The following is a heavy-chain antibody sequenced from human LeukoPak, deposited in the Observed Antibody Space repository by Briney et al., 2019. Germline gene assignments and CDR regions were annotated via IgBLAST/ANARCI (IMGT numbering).Heavy chain of an antibody. CDR2: IYYGGST. Sequence: PSETLSLTCAVYGGSFSGYYWSWIRQPPGKGLGWIGSIYYGGSTYYNPSLKSRVTISVDTSKNQFSLKLSSVTAADTAVYYCARQLSGGYYDSSGYRAASWFDPWGQGTLVTVSS. D-gene: IGHD3-22*01. CDR1: GGSFSGYY. CDR3: ARQLSGGYYDSSGYRAASWFDP. J-gene: IGHJ5*02. V-gene: IGHV4-34*01.